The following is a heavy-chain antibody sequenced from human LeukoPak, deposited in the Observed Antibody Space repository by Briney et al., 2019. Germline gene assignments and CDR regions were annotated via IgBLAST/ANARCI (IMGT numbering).Heavy chain of an antibody. V-gene: IGHV1-18*01. Sequence: ASVKVSCKASGYTFTSYGISWVRQAPGQGLEWMGWISAYNGNTSYAQKLQGRVTMTTDTSTSTAYMELRSLRSDDTAVYYCARDPTEFYDILTGYPHNWFDPWGQGTLVTVSS. CDR1: GYTFTSYG. D-gene: IGHD3-9*01. CDR3: ARDPTEFYDILTGYPHNWFDP. J-gene: IGHJ5*02. CDR2: ISAYNGNT.